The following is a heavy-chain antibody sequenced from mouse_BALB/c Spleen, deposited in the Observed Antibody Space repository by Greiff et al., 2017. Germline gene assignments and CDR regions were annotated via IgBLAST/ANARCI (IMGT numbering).Heavy chain of an antibody. D-gene: IGHD2-4*01. CDR2: INPSNGGT. CDR1: GYTFTSYY. J-gene: IGHJ4*01. V-gene: IGHV1S16*01. Sequence: VQLQQSGAELVKPGASVKLSCKASGYTFTSYYMYWVKQRPGQGLEWIGEINPSNGGTNFNEKFKSKATLTVDKSSSTAYMQLSSLTSEDSAVYYCTIYDYDYAMDYWGQGTSVTVSS. CDR3: TIYDYDYAMDY.